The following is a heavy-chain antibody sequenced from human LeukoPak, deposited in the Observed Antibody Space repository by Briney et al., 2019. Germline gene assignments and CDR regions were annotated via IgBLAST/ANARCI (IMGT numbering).Heavy chain of an antibody. Sequence: PGGSLRLSCAASGFTLRSYWMHWVRQAPGKGLVWVSSSNSDGSSTSYADSVKGRFTISRDNAKNTLYLQMNSLRAEDTAVYYCARSYYYGSGSYSYWGQGTLVTVSS. D-gene: IGHD3-10*01. CDR3: ARSYYYGSGSYSY. CDR1: GFTLRSYW. CDR2: SNSDGSST. V-gene: IGHV3-74*01. J-gene: IGHJ4*02.